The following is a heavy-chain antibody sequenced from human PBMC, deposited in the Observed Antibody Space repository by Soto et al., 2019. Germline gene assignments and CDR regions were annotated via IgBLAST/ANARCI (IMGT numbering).Heavy chain of an antibody. Sequence: HPGGSLRLSCAASGFTFSSYAMSWVRQAPGKWLEWVSAISGSGGSTYYADSVKGRFTISRDNSKNTLYLQMNSLRAEDTAVYYCAKDRRDGYNIYYYYGMDVWGQGXTVTVYS. CDR3: AKDRRDGYNIYYYYGMDV. CDR1: GFTFSSYA. V-gene: IGHV3-23*01. CDR2: ISGSGGST. J-gene: IGHJ6*02. D-gene: IGHD5-12*01.